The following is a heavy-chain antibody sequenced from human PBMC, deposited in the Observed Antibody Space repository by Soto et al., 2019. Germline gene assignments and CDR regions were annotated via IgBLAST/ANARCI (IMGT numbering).Heavy chain of an antibody. V-gene: IGHV1-58*01. Sequence: GASVKVSCKASGFTFTSSAVQWVRQARGQRLEWIGWIVVGSGNTNYAQKFQERVTITRDMSTSTAYMELSSLRSEDTAVYYCAADTLPSSSWSISKHHYYYGMDVWGQGTTVTVS. J-gene: IGHJ6*02. CDR1: GFTFTSSA. CDR2: IVVGSGNT. D-gene: IGHD6-13*01. CDR3: AADTLPSSSWSISKHHYYYGMDV.